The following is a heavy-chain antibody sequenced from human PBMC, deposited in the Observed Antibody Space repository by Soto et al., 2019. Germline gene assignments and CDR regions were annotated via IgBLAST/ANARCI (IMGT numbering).Heavy chain of an antibody. J-gene: IGHJ3*02. V-gene: IGHV1-2*02. CDR2: INPATGAA. CDR3: AIGGGVGVAGSAAFDM. D-gene: IGHD3-3*01. CDR1: GYPVTAYY. Sequence: QLHLVQSGAVVKKPGASVTVSCSASGYPVTAYYMHWVRQAPGRGLEWMGGINPATGAAKYTQTFQGRVTMTRDTSPSTVFIELICLTSESTAVFYCAIGGGVGVAGSAAFDMWGQGTLVTVSS.